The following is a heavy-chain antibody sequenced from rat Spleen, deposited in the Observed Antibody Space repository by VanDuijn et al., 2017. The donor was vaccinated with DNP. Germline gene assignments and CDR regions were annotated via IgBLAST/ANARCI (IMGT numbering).Heavy chain of an antibody. D-gene: IGHD5-1*01. V-gene: IGHV10-5*01. CDR3: AAAWELGY. CDR1: GFTFSDAA. J-gene: IGHJ2*01. Sequence: VQLVESGGGLVQPKESLKISCAASGFTFSDAAIYWVRQAPGKGLEWVTRIRTKRNNYATSYAASVKGRFSISRDDSKSMVYLQMENLKTEDTAMYYCAAAWELGYWGQGVMVTVSS. CDR2: IRTKRNNYAT.